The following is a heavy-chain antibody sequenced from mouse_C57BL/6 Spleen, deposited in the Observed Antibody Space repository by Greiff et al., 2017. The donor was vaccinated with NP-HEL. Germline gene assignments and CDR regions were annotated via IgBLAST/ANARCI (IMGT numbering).Heavy chain of an antibody. J-gene: IGHJ2*01. CDR2: ISGGGGNT. V-gene: IGHV5-9*01. Sequence: EVKLMESGGGLVKPGGSLKLSCAASGFTFSSYTMSWVRQTPEKRLEWVGTISGGGGNTYYPDSVKGRFTLPRDKAKNTLYLQMSSLRSEDTALYYCARSSNYYFDYWGQGTTLTVSS. CDR3: ARSSNYYFDY. CDR1: GFTFSSYT. D-gene: IGHD2-5*01.